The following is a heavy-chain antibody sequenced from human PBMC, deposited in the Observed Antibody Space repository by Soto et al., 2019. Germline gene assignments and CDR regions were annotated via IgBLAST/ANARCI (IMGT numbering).Heavy chain of an antibody. V-gene: IGHV3-30*18. CDR1: GFTFSSYG. CDR2: ISYDGSNK. J-gene: IGHJ4*02. CDR3: AKTPRGLAYYFDY. Sequence: ESGGGVVQPGRSLRLSCAASGFTFSSYGMHWVRQAPGKGLEWVAVISYDGSNKYYADSVKGRFTISRDNSKNTLYLQMNSLRAEDTAVYYCAKTPRGLAYYFDYWGQGTLVTVSS. D-gene: IGHD6-19*01.